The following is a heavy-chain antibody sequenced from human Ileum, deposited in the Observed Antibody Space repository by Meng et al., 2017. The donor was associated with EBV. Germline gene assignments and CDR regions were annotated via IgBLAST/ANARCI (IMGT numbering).Heavy chain of an antibody. CDR3: TTGSDQFFNY. CDR2: INSDGSMT. CDR1: GFTFTRFW. D-gene: IGHD2-21*02. Sequence: VGCGVGVVQPGGSLRLSCAASGFTFTRFWMNWVRQAPGKGLVWVSRINSDGSMTWYADSVKGRFTTSRDNAKSTTHLQMNSLRAEDTAFYYCTTGSDQFFNYWGQGALVTISS. V-gene: IGHV3-74*01. J-gene: IGHJ4*02.